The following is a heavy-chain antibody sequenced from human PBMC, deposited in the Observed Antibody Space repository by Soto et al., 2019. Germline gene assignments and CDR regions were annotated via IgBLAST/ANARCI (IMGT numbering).Heavy chain of an antibody. J-gene: IGHJ4*02. CDR3: ARDRGYCISTSCYVVYYFDY. V-gene: IGHV1-3*01. Sequence: ASVKGSCKASGYTLTGYAMHWVRQAPGQRLEWMGWINAGNGNTKYSQKFQGRVTITRDTSASTAYMELSSLRSEDTAVYYCARDRGYCISTSCYVVYYFDYWGQGTLVTVSS. CDR1: GYTLTGYA. D-gene: IGHD2-2*01. CDR2: INAGNGNT.